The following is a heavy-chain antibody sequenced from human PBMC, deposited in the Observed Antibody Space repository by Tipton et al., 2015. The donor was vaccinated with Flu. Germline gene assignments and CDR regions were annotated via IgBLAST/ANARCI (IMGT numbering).Heavy chain of an antibody. CDR2: IYYTGIT. V-gene: IGHV4-61*01. D-gene: IGHD2-2*01. J-gene: IGHJ4*02. CDR1: SGSVNSGSNY. CDR3: ARRYCSNNNCPQFDY. Sequence: TLSLTCTVSSGSVNSGSNYWSWIRQPPGKGLEWIGYIYYTGITNYNHSLNSRVAISVDTSKNQFSLELDSVTAADTAVYYCARRYCSNNNCPQFDYWGQGTLVTVSS.